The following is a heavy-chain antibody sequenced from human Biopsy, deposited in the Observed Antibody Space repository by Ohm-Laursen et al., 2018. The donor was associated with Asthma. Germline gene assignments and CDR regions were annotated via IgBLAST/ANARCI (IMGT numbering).Heavy chain of an antibody. D-gene: IGHD3-10*01. CDR3: ARGPNYHGSGRAPIGMDV. CDR1: GGSVSTGSYY. J-gene: IGHJ6*02. Sequence: SETLSLTCTVSGGSVSTGSYYWSWIRQPPGKGLEWLGYIHYTGSDNYNPSLKSRVTISVDTSKNQFSLRLTSVTAADTAVYYCARGPNYHGSGRAPIGMDVWGQGTTVTVSS. V-gene: IGHV4-61*01. CDR2: IHYTGSD.